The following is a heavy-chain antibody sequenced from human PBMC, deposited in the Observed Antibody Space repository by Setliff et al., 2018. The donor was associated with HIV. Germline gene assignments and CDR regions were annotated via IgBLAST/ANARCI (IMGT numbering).Heavy chain of an antibody. CDR2: IYNSAST. V-gene: IGHV4-59*08. CDR1: GDSISTVY. Sequence: SETLSLTCTVSGDSISTVYWTWIRQPPGKGLEWIGYIYNSASTSYNPSLKSRVTISVDTSKNQFSLKLSSVTAADTAVYYCARHSPSDYWGQGTLVTVSS. CDR3: ARHSPSDY. J-gene: IGHJ4*02.